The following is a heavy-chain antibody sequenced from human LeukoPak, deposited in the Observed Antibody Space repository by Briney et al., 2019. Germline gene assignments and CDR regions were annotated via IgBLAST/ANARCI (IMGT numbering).Heavy chain of an antibody. CDR3: ARFVGYSSSWNNWFDP. J-gene: IGHJ5*02. V-gene: IGHV1-18*01. D-gene: IGHD6-13*01. CDR1: GYTFTSYG. CDR2: ISAYNGNT. Sequence: ASVKVSCKASGYTFTSYGISWVRQAPGQGPEWMGWISAYNGNTNYAQKLQGRVTMTTDTSTSTAYMELRSLRSDDTAVYYCARFVGYSSSWNNWFDPWGQGTLVTVSS.